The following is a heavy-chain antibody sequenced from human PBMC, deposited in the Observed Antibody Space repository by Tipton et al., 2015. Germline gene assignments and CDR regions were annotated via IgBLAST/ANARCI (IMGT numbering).Heavy chain of an antibody. CDR2: IKSKADGGTT. CDR3: AKCIWGTGTHINSRDY. CDR1: GFTFTNAW. J-gene: IGHJ4*02. D-gene: IGHD1-1*01. Sequence: SLRLSCAASGFTFTNAWMNWVRQAPGKGLEWVGRIKSKADGGTTEYAAPVKGRFSISRDDSSNTLYLQMNSLQTEDTAVYYCAKCIWGTGTHINSRDYWGPGTLVTVSS. V-gene: IGHV3-15*07.